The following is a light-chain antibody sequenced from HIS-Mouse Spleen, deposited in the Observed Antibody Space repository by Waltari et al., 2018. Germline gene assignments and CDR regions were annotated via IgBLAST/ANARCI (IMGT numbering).Light chain of an antibody. CDR2: LNSDGSH. Sequence: QLVLTQSPSASASLGASVKLTCILSSGHRSYAIAWHQQQPEKGPRYLIKLNSDGSHSKGDGIPDRFSGSSSGAERYLTISSLQSEDEADYYCQTWGTGIQVFGGGTKLTVL. CDR3: QTWGTGIQV. CDR1: SGHRSYA. J-gene: IGLJ2*01. V-gene: IGLV4-69*01.